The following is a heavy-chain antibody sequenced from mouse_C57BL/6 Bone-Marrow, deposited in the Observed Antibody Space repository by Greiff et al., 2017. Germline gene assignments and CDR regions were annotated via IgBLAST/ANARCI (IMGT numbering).Heavy chain of an antibody. J-gene: IGHJ4*01. V-gene: IGHV5-9*01. CDR3: ARDSLWYFGGDY. CDR2: ISGGGGNT. Sequence: EVKVEESGGGLVKPGGSLKLSCAASGFTFSSYTMSWVRQTPEKRLEWVATISGGGGNTYYPDSVKGRFTISRDNAKNTLYLQMSSLRSEDTALYYCARDSLWYFGGDYWGQGTSVTVSS. CDR1: GFTFSSYT. D-gene: IGHD2-1*01.